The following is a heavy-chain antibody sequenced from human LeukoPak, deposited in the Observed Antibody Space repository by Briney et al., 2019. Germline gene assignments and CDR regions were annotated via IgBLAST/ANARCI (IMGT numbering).Heavy chain of an antibody. CDR1: GGSISSYY. CDR3: ARVATDAFDI. J-gene: IGHJ3*02. CDR2: IYYSGST. D-gene: IGHD5-12*01. V-gene: IGHV4-59*01. Sequence: SETLSLTCTVSGGSISSYYWSWIRQPPGKGLEWIGYIYYSGSTNYNPSLKSRVTISVATSKNQFSLKLSSVTAADTAVYYCARVATDAFDIWGQGTMVTVSS.